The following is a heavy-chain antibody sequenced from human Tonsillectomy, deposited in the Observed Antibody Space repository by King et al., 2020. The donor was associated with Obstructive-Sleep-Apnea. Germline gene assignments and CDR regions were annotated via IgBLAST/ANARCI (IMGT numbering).Heavy chain of an antibody. CDR3: ARGHYYDSSGYYYGFYYFDY. D-gene: IGHD3-22*01. Sequence: LQLQESGPGLVKPSETLSLTCTVSGGSISSSSYYWGWIRQPPGKGLEWIGRIYYSGSTYYNPSLKSRVTISVDTSKNQFSLRLSSVTAADTAVYYCARGHYYDSSGYYYGFYYFDYWGQGTLVTVSS. J-gene: IGHJ4*02. V-gene: IGHV4-39*07. CDR2: IYYSGST. CDR1: GGSISSSSYY.